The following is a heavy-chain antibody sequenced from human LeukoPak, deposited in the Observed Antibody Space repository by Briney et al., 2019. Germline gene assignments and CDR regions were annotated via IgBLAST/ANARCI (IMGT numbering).Heavy chain of an antibody. D-gene: IGHD3-10*01. CDR3: ARDLITMVRGVIITLGY. Sequence: ASVKVSCKASGYTFTSYAMNWVRQAPGQGLEWMGWINTNTGNPTYAQGFTGRFVFSLDTSVSTAYLQISSLKAEDTAVYYCARDLITMVRGVIITLGYWGQGTLVTVSS. CDR2: INTNTGNP. CDR1: GYTFTSYA. J-gene: IGHJ4*02. V-gene: IGHV7-4-1*02.